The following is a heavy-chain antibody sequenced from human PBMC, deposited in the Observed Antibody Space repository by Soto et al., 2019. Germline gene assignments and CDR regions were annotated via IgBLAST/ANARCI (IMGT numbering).Heavy chain of an antibody. CDR1: GYIFVNYG. Sequence: QVQLVQSGDEVRKPGSSVKVSCKASGYIFVNYGIAWVRQAPGQGLEWMGWINPYSGNTHYASKVQGRLTMTTDTSTSTAYMYLGSLTSDDTAVYYCAMVDNYVTPTPQDVWGQGTTVTVSS. CDR2: INPYSGNT. J-gene: IGHJ6*02. V-gene: IGHV1-18*01. D-gene: IGHD3-16*01. CDR3: AMVDNYVTPTPQDV.